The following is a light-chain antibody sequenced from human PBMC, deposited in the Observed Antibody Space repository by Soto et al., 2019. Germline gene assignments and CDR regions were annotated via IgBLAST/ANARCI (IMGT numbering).Light chain of an antibody. J-gene: IGLJ2*01. V-gene: IGLV1-44*01. CDR2: GDN. Sequence: QSVLTQPPSASGTPGQRVTISCSGGGSNIGTNTVNWYRQLSGTAPKLVIFGDNQRPSGVPDRFSGSKSGTSASLAISGLQSEDEADYYCAAWDGSLNNVLFGGGTQLTVL. CDR1: GSNIGTNT. CDR3: AAWDGSLNNVL.